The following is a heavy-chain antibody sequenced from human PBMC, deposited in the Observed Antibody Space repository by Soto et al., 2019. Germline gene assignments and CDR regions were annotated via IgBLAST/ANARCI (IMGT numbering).Heavy chain of an antibody. J-gene: IGHJ6*02. D-gene: IGHD2-2*01. CDR3: ARDSDCHSTSCFFPPHV. V-gene: IGHV3-21*01. CDR1: GFTFNDEN. CDR2: ISGGGSYI. Sequence: KPGGSLRLSCSASGFTFNDENMSWVRQVPGKGLEWVSGISGGGSYIFYADSVQGRFSISRDNANNSLFLEMNSLRVEDTAVYYCARDSDCHSTSCFFPPHVWGQGTTVTVSS.